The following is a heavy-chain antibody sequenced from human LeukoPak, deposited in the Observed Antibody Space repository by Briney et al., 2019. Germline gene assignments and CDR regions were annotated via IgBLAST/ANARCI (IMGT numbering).Heavy chain of an antibody. J-gene: IGHJ4*02. CDR1: GFTFGDYA. CDR3: TRDLNIGY. V-gene: IGHV3-49*04. CDR2: IRYKSFGGRT. D-gene: IGHD2/OR15-2a*01. Sequence: GGSLRLSCSTSGFTFGDYAVTWVRQAPGKGLEWVGFIRYKSFGGRTEYAPSVKGRFTISRDDSKSIAYLQMNSLKTEDTAVYYCTRDLNIGYWGQGTLVPVSS.